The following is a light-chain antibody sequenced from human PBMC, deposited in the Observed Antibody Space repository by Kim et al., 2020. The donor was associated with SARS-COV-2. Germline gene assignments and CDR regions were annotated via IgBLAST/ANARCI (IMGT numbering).Light chain of an antibody. CDR1: SLRSYY. J-gene: IGLJ2*01. CDR2: GKN. CDR3: NSRDSSGTVV. V-gene: IGLV3-19*01. Sequence: SSELTQDPAVSVALGQPVRITCQGDSLRSYYASWYQQKPGQAPVLVIYGKNNRPSGIPDRFSGSSSGNTASLTITGAQAEDEADYYCNSRDSSGTVVFGG.